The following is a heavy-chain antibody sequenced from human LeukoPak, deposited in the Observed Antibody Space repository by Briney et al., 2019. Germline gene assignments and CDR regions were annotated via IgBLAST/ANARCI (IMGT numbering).Heavy chain of an antibody. CDR1: GCSFTTYW. CDR3: AIRYSGSYNDY. J-gene: IGHJ4*02. V-gene: IGHV5-51*01. D-gene: IGHD1-26*01. CDR2: IYPGDSDI. Sequence: GEALKISCKGSGCSFTTYWIAWVRQLPGKGLEWMGIIYPGDSDIRYSPSFQGQVTISADKSISTAYLQWSSLKASDTAMYYCAIRYSGSYNDYWGQGTLVTVSS.